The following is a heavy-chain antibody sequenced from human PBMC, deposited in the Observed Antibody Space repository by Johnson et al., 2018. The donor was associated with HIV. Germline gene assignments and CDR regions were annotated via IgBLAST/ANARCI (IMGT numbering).Heavy chain of an antibody. Sequence: QVQLVESGGGVVQPGRSLRLSCAASGFTFTNYGMHWVRQAPGKGLEWVAIISYDESNTYYADSVKGRFTISRDNSKNTLYLQMNSLRVEDTAVYYCASPNDSSGYVLGADAFDIWGQGTMVTVSS. D-gene: IGHD3-22*01. V-gene: IGHV3-30*03. CDR3: ASPNDSSGYVLGADAFDI. CDR1: GFTFTNYG. CDR2: ISYDESNT. J-gene: IGHJ3*02.